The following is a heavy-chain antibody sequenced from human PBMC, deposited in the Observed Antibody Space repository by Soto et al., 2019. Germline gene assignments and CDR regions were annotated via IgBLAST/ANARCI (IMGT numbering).Heavy chain of an antibody. CDR2: IYHSGST. CDR3: ARAHHITIFGPEWFDP. Sequence: PSETLSLTCAVSGGSISCGGYSWSWIRQPPGKGLEWIGYIYHSGSTYYNPSLKSRVTISVDRSKNQFSLKLSSVTAADTAVYYCARAHHITIFGPEWFDPWGQGTLVTVSS. V-gene: IGHV4-30-2*01. J-gene: IGHJ5*02. CDR1: GGSISCGGYS. D-gene: IGHD3-3*01.